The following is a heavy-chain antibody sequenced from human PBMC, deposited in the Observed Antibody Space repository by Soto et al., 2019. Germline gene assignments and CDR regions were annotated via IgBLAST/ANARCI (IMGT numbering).Heavy chain of an antibody. D-gene: IGHD3-10*01. V-gene: IGHV3-48*02. CDR2: ISSSSNTM. CDR1: GFTFSTYS. CDR3: ARSLPLLGSDY. Sequence: GGSLRLSCAASGFTFSTYSMNWVRQAPGKGLEWLSYISSSSNTMYYADSVRGRFTISRDNAKNSLYLQMNSLGDEDTSVYYCARSLPLLGSDYWGLGTLVTVSS. J-gene: IGHJ4*02.